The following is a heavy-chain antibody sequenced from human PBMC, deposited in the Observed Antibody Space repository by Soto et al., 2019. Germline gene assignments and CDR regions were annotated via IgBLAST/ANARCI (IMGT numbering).Heavy chain of an antibody. V-gene: IGHV4-59*02. CDR3: ARGHFDSRGYSNALDC. D-gene: IGHD3-22*01. CDR2: IHYNGRT. CDR1: GASVTDYY. J-gene: IGHJ4*02. Sequence: QVQLQESGPRLAKPSETLSLTCSVSGASVTDYYWTWIRLTPKRELQWIGFIHYNGRTDSSPSLKSRVPISLETSKHNVSLILNSVNVADSAIYYCARGHFDSRGYSNALDCWGQGNLVSVSS.